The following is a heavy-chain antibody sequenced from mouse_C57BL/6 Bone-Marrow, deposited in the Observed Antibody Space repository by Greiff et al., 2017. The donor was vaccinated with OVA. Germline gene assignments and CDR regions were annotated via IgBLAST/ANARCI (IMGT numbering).Heavy chain of an antibody. J-gene: IGHJ1*03. CDR1: GISITTGNYR. CDR2: IYYSGTI. CDR3: ARGGDGNHWYFDV. Sequence: VQLKQSGPGLVKPSQTVFLTCTVTGISITTGNYRWSWIRQFPGNKLEWIGYIYYSGTITYNPSLTSRTTITRDTPKNQFFLEMNSLTAEDTATYYCARGGDGNHWYFDVWGTGTTVTVSS. D-gene: IGHD1-1*01. V-gene: IGHV3-5*01.